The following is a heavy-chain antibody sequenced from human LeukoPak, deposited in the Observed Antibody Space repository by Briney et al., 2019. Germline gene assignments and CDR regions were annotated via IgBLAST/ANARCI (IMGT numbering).Heavy chain of an antibody. V-gene: IGHV3-7*01. CDR2: IKQDGSEK. J-gene: IGHJ4*02. D-gene: IGHD3-16*01. CDR1: GFTFSSYW. CDR3: ATTDNYDYVWGSFDY. Sequence: GGSLRLSCAASGFTFSSYWMSWVRQAPGKGLAWVANIKQDGSEKYYVDSVKGRFTISRDNAKNSLYLQMNSLRAEDTAVYYCATTDNYDYVWGSFDYWGQGTLVTVSS.